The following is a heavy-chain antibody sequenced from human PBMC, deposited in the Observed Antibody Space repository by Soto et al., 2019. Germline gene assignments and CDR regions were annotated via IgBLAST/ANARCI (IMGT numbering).Heavy chain of an antibody. V-gene: IGHV4-39*01. J-gene: IGHJ6*02. CDR2: IYYSGNT. D-gene: IGHD3-22*01. CDR3: ARSYDGSYYYYGMDV. CDR1: GGSISSSSYY. Sequence: QLQLQESGPGLVKPSETLSLTCTVSGGSISSSSYYWGWIRQPPGKGLEWIGSIYYSGNTYYNPSLKSRVTISGDTSKTQFSLKLSSVTAADTAVYYCARSYDGSYYYYGMDVWGQGTTVTVSS.